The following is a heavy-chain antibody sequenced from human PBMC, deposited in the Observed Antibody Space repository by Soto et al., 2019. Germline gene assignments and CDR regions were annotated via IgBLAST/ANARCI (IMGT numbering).Heavy chain of an antibody. D-gene: IGHD2-15*01. J-gene: IGHJ4*02. CDR2: ISAYNGNT. CDR1: GYTFASYA. Sequence: ASVKVSCKASGYTFASYAISWMRQAPGQGLEWMGWISAYNGNTNYSQKFQGRVTITRDTSASTAYMELSSLRSEDTAVYYCARDLGGWPDYWGQGTLVTVSS. V-gene: IGHV1-18*01. CDR3: ARDLGGWPDY.